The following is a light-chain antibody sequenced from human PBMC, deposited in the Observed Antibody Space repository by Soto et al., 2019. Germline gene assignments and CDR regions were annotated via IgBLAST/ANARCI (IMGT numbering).Light chain of an antibody. V-gene: IGKV1-9*01. CDR2: AAS. Sequence: DIQLTQSPSFLSASVGDRVTITCLASQAISNFLAWYQQKPGKAPKLLIYAASTLQSGVPSRFSGSRSGTEFTLTISSLQPEDFATYHCQQLNSYPIATFGGGTKVDIK. CDR3: QQLNSYPIAT. CDR1: QAISNF. J-gene: IGKJ4*01.